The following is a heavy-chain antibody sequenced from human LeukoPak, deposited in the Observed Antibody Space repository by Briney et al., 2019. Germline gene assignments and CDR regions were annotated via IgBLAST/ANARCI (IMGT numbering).Heavy chain of an antibody. V-gene: IGHV3-15*01. Sequence: GGSLRLSCVASGLTLSNYDTTWVRQAPGKGLEWVGHIKSRIDGGTTDHAVPVKGRFTISRDESKNTLYLQINSLKIEDTAVYYCTTDLGGGYRFDYWGQGTLLTVSS. CDR1: GLTLSNYD. D-gene: IGHD1-1*01. CDR3: TTDLGGGYRFDY. J-gene: IGHJ4*02. CDR2: IKSRIDGGTT.